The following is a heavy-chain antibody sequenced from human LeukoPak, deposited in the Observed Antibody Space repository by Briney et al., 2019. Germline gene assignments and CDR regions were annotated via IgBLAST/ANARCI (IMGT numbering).Heavy chain of an antibody. V-gene: IGHV5-51*01. D-gene: IGHD3-22*01. CDR3: ARLSDIDSSGTYFDP. CDR1: GYSFTSYW. CDR2: IYPGDSDT. J-gene: IGHJ5*02. Sequence: GESLKISCKGSGYSFTSYWIGWVGPMPGKGLEWMGIIYPGDSDTRYSPSFQGQVTISADKSISTAYLQWSSLKASDTAMYYCARLSDIDSSGTYFDPWGQGTLVTVSS.